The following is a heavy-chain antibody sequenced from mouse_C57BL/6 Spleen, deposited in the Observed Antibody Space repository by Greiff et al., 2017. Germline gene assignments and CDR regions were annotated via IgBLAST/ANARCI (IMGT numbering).Heavy chain of an antibody. CDR3: ARGGGSSSAWFAY. J-gene: IGHJ3*01. CDR1: GYSFTDYN. CDR2: INPNYGTT. V-gene: IGHV1-39*01. D-gene: IGHD1-1*01. Sequence: EVQLQESGPELVKPGASVKISCKASGYSFTDYNMNWVKQSNGKGLEWIGVINPNYGTTSYNQKFKGKATLTVDQSSSTAYMQLNSLTSEDSAVYYCARGGGSSSAWFAYWGQGTLVTVSA.